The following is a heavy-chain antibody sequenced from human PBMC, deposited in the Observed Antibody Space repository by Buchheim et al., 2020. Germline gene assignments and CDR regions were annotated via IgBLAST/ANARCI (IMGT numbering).Heavy chain of an antibody. V-gene: IGHV3-66*01. CDR1: GFTVSSNY. Sequence: EVQLVESGGGLVQPGGSLRLSCAASGFTVSSNYMSWVRQAPGKGLEWVSVIYSGGSTYYADSVKGRFTISRDNAKNSLYLQMNSLRDEDTAVYYCVLDFWSGYRWFDPWGQGTL. J-gene: IGHJ5*02. CDR2: IYSGGST. CDR3: VLDFWSGYRWFDP. D-gene: IGHD3-3*01.